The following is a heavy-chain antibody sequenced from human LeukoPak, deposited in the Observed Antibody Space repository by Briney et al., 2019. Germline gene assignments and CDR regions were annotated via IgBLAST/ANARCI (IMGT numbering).Heavy chain of an antibody. CDR3: ARDNGDVVAPLMDV. V-gene: IGHV3-48*03. Sequence: GGSLRLSCAASGFTFSSYEMNWVRQAPGKGLEWVSYISSSGSYIYYADSVKGRFTISRDDAKNSLYLQINSLRAEDTAVYYCARDNGDVVAPLMDVWGKGTTVTISS. CDR2: ISSSGSYI. CDR1: GFTFSSYE. D-gene: IGHD2-21*01. J-gene: IGHJ6*04.